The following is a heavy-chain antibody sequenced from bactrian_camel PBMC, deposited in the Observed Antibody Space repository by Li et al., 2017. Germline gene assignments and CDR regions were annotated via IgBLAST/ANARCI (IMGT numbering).Heavy chain of an antibody. D-gene: IGHD4*01. Sequence: QVQLVESGGGSVQSGGSLRLSGVASGFTSSAYSMAWFRQVLGKEREGVAAIDSDGSTPYADSVRDRFTISRDNAKNTVYLQMNSLSSEDTAVYYCATRYYNEYALGYWGQGTQVTVS. CDR1: GFTSSAYS. CDR2: IDSDGST. V-gene: IGHV3S9*01. J-gene: IGHJ4*01. CDR3: ATRYYNEYALGY.